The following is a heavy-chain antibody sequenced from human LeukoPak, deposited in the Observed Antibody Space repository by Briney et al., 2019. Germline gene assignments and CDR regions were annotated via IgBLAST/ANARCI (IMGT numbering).Heavy chain of an antibody. D-gene: IGHD3-9*01. CDR2: ISYDGSNK. CDR3: AKDARNVLRYFDWLPAARNQGIDY. V-gene: IGHV3-30*04. Sequence: PGGSLRLSCAASGFTFSSYAMHWVRQAPGKGLEWVAVISYDGSNKYYADSVKGRFTISRDNSKNTLYLQMNSLRAEDTAVYYCAKDARNVLRYFDWLPAARNQGIDYWGQGTLVTVSS. CDR1: GFTFSSYA. J-gene: IGHJ4*02.